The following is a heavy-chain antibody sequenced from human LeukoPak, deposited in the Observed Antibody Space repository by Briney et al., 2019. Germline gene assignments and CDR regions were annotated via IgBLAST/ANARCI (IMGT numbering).Heavy chain of an antibody. CDR3: ARSYSGSYYSALGY. V-gene: IGHV1-18*01. CDR2: ISAYNGNT. D-gene: IGHD1-26*01. J-gene: IGHJ4*02. Sequence: ASVKVSCKASGYTFTSYGISWVRQAPGQGLEWMGWISAYNGNTNYAQKLQGRVTMTTDTSTSTAYMELRSLRSDDTAVYYCARSYSGSYYSALGYWGQGTLVTVSS. CDR1: GYTFTSYG.